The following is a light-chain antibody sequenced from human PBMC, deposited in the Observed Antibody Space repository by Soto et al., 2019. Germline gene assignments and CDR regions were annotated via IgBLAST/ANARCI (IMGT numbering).Light chain of an antibody. Sequence: DIQMTQSPSTLSASVGDRVTITCRASQSISSWLAWYQQKPGTAPKLLIYKASTLQSGVPSRFSGSGSGTEFTLTIGSLQPDDSATYYCQQYNDNWTFGQGTKVEIK. CDR2: KAS. J-gene: IGKJ1*01. V-gene: IGKV1-5*03. CDR3: QQYNDNWT. CDR1: QSISSW.